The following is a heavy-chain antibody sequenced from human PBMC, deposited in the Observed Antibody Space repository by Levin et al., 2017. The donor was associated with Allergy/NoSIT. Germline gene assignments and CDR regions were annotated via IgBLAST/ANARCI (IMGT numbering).Heavy chain of an antibody. V-gene: IGHV3-7*01. Sequence: TGGSLRLSCVVSGFRLSTYWMSWVRQAPGKGLEWVANIKQDGSEKYYVDSVKGRFTISRDNAKNSLYLQMNSLRAEDTAVYYCARGGYDSWSGNYTFFDYWGQGTLVTVSS. J-gene: IGHJ4*02. CDR3: ARGGYDSWSGNYTFFDY. CDR1: GFRLSTYW. CDR2: IKQDGSEK. D-gene: IGHD3-3*01.